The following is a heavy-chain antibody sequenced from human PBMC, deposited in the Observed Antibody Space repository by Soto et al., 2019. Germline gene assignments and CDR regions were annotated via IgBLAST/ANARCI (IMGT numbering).Heavy chain of an antibody. CDR1: GGSISSSNW. J-gene: IGHJ6*02. CDR3: ARVSGSYYYGMDV. CDR2: IYHSGST. Sequence: QVQLQESGPGLVKPSGTLSLTCAVSGGSISSSNWWSWVRQPPGKGLEWIGEIYHSGSTNYNPSLKSRVTRSVDKSKSQFSLKLSSVTAADTAVYYCARVSGSYYYGMDVWGQGITVTVSS. D-gene: IGHD1-26*01. V-gene: IGHV4-4*02.